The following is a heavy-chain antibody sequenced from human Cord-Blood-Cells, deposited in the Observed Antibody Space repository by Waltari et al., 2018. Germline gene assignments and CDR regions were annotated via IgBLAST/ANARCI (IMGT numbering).Heavy chain of an antibody. V-gene: IGHV1-2*04. Sequence: QVQLVQSGAEVTKPGASVKVSCTASGYTFTGYYMHWVRQAPGQGLEWMGWINPNSGGTNYAQKFQGWVTMTRDTSISTAYMELSRLRSDGTAVYYCARGDSPAEYSFDYWGQGTLVTVSS. CDR1: GYTFTGYY. D-gene: IGHD6-6*01. J-gene: IGHJ4*02. CDR2: INPNSGGT. CDR3: ARGDSPAEYSFDY.